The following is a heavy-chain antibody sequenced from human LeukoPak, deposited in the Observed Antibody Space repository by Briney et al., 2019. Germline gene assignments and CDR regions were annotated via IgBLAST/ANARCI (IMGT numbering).Heavy chain of an antibody. V-gene: IGHV3-23*01. CDR1: GFTFSSYA. J-gene: IGHJ3*02. D-gene: IGHD3-9*01. Sequence: PGGSLRLSCAASGFTFSSYAMSWVRQAPGKGLEWVSAISGSGGSTYYADSVKGRFTISRDNSKNTLYLQMNSLRAEDTAVYYCAKDQEVLRYFDWFHAFDIWGQGTMVTVSS. CDR3: AKDQEVLRYFDWFHAFDI. CDR2: ISGSGGST.